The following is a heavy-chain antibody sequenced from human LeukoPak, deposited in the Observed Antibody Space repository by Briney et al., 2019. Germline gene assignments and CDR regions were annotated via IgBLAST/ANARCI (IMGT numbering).Heavy chain of an antibody. CDR2: MSGSGRST. D-gene: IGHD5-18*01. CDR3: ARSFGYGVDAFDI. V-gene: IGHV3-23*01. Sequence: GGSLRLSCAASGFTFSSFTMSWVRQAPGKGLEWVSAMSGSGRSTYYPDSVKGRFTISRDNSKNTLYLQMNSLRAEDTAIYYCARSFGYGVDAFDIWGQGTMVTVSS. J-gene: IGHJ3*02. CDR1: GFTFSSFT.